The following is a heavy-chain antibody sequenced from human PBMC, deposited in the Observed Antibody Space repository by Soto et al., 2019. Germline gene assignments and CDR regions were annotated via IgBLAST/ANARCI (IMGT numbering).Heavy chain of an antibody. Sequence: PSETLSLTCTVSGGSISSYYWSWIRQPPGKGLEWIGYIYYSGSTNYNPSLKSRVTISVDTSKNQFSLKLSSVTAADTAVYYCARYYGSGSYYNENWFDPWGQGTLVTVSS. CDR1: GGSISSYY. J-gene: IGHJ5*02. V-gene: IGHV4-59*01. CDR2: IYYSGST. D-gene: IGHD3-10*01. CDR3: ARYYGSGSYYNENWFDP.